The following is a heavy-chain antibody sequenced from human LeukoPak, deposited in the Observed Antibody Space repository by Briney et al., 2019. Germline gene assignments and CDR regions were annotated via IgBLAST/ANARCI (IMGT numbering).Heavy chain of an antibody. CDR1: GGFMTIYY. J-gene: IGHJ4*02. V-gene: IGHV4-4*07. CDR2: LYSGGTT. Sequence: SETLSLTCTVSGGFMTIYYWSWIRQPAGKGLEWIGRLYSGGTTNYNPSLRSRVTMSFDSSKNLFSLELRSATAADTAVYYCASSDYSYGATIPKNNWGQGTLVTVPS. CDR3: ASSDYSYGATIPKNN. D-gene: IGHD6-25*01.